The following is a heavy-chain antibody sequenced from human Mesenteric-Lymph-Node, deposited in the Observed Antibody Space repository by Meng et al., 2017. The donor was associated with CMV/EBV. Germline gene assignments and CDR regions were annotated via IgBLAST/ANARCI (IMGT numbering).Heavy chain of an antibody. Sequence: GESLKISCAASGFTFSTYAMNWVRQAPGKGLEWVSVIYSGDSSTYYADSVKGRFTISRDNSKNTMYLQMNSLRAEDTAVYYCAKDKPLYDSSGYYTGEWFDPWGQGTLVTVSS. CDR2: IYSGDSST. CDR1: GFTFSTYA. J-gene: IGHJ5*02. V-gene: IGHV3-23*03. D-gene: IGHD3-22*01. CDR3: AKDKPLYDSSGYYTGEWFDP.